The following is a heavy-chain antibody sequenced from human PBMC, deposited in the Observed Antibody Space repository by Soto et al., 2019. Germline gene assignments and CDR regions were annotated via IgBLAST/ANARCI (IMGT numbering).Heavy chain of an antibody. CDR2: INPSGGST. J-gene: IGHJ4*02. CDR3: IRDVLNSWYYYGTGSEAYFDY. Sequence: QVQLVQSGAEVKKPGASVKVSCKASGYTFTSYYMHWVRQAPGQGLEWMGIINPSGGSTTYAQKCQGRVTMTRDTPTSTVYMELSSLRSEDTAVYHCIRDVLNSWYYYGTGSEAYFDYWGQGTLVTVSS. V-gene: IGHV1-46*03. CDR1: GYTFTSYY. D-gene: IGHD3-10*01.